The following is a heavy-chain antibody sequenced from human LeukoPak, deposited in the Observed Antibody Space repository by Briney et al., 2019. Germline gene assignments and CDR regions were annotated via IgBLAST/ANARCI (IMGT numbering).Heavy chain of an antibody. V-gene: IGHV1-69*13. D-gene: IGHD3-22*01. CDR2: IIPLLGTV. CDR3: ARVGYYYDSGGYGAFDI. Sequence: GASVKVSCKTSGGSFSSYAISWVRQAPGQGLEWMGGIIPLLGTVNYAQKSQGRVTITADESTSTAYMELSSLSSEDTATYYCARVGYYYDSGGYGAFDIWGQGTVVTVSS. J-gene: IGHJ3*02. CDR1: GGSFSSYA.